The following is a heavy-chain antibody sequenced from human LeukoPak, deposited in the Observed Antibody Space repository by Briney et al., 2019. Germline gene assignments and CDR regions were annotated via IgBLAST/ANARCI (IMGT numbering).Heavy chain of an antibody. V-gene: IGHV4-4*07. D-gene: IGHD1-26*01. CDR3: ARFYSGMDV. CDR1: GYSISSGYY. CDR2: IYTSGST. Sequence: SETLSLTCAVSGYSISSGYYWGWIRQPAGKGLEWIGRIYTSGSTNYNPSLKSRVTMSVDTSKNQFSLKLSSVTAADAAVYYCARFYSGMDVWGKGTTVTVSS. J-gene: IGHJ6*04.